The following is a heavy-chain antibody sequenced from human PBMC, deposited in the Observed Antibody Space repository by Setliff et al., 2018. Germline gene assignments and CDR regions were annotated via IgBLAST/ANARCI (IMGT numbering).Heavy chain of an antibody. V-gene: IGHV1-46*03. CDR3: VRGPGPSVVVAMPFDR. Sequence: ASVKVSCKASGGTFSNYGVSWVRQAPGQGLEWLGVINPSGESTNYAEKFQGRVTMTTDTSTTTVYMEVASLRSDDTAVYYCVRGPGPSVVVAMPFDRWGQGTLVTVS. CDR2: INPSGEST. CDR1: GGTFSNYG. D-gene: IGHD5-12*01. J-gene: IGHJ4*02.